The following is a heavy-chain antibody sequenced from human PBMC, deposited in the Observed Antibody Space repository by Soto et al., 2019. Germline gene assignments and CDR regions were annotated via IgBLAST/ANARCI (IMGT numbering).Heavy chain of an antibody. D-gene: IGHD2-15*01. CDR1: GDSIGDSRYY. J-gene: IGHJ4*02. Sequence: PSETLSLTCTVSGDSIGDSRYYWAWVRRPPGKGLEWVGTVYYDGTTYYSPSLKSRVTISIDTSKNQFPLRLNSVTAADTGVYYCARFVVPATRHPDFDYWGQGTLVTVSS. CDR2: VYYDGTT. CDR3: ARFVVPATRHPDFDY. V-gene: IGHV4-39*01.